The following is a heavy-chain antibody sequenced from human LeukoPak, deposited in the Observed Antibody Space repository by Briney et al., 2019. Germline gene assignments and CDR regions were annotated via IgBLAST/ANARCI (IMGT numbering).Heavy chain of an antibody. V-gene: IGHV3-74*01. CDR3: AKDHYWSIDY. Sequence: GGSLRLSCAASGFTFNNFAMSWVRQAPGTGLVWVSRIKGDGISTNYADSVKGRFTISRDIAKNTLYLQMNSLRAEDTGVYYCAKDHYWSIDYWGRGTLVTVSS. J-gene: IGHJ4*02. CDR2: IKGDGIST. D-gene: IGHD3-3*01. CDR1: GFTFNNFA.